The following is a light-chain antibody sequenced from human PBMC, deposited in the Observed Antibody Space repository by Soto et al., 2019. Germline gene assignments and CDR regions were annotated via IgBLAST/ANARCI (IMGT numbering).Light chain of an antibody. CDR3: QQYSTYSRA. CDR1: QHINNL. V-gene: IGKV1-5*03. J-gene: IGKJ1*01. Sequence: DIQMTQSPSTLSASVGDRVTITCRAVQHINNLLAWYQQKPGKAPNLLIYKASSLESGVPSRFSGSGYGTEFTLTISSLQAEDFATFYCQQYSTYSRAFGQGTKVEIK. CDR2: KAS.